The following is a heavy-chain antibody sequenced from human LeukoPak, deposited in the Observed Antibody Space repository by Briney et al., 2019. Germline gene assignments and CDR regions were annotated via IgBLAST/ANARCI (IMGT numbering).Heavy chain of an antibody. D-gene: IGHD3-22*01. CDR1: GYTFTSYG. J-gene: IGHJ3*02. CDR2: ISAYNGNT. V-gene: IGHV1-18*01. CDR3: SRGYYDSSGFDAFDI. Sequence: ASVKVSCKASGYTFTSYGISWVRQAPGQGLEWMGWISAYNGNTNYAQKLQGRVTMTTDTSTSTAYMELRSLGSDDTAVYYCSRGYYDSSGFDAFDIWGQGTMVTVSS.